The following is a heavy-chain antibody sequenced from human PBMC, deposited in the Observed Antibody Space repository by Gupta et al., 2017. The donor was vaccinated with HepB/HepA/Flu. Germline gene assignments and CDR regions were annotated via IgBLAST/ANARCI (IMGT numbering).Heavy chain of an antibody. V-gene: IGHV3-64*01. J-gene: IGHJ2*01. CDR2: ISSDGGST. CDR1: GFTFSSYA. D-gene: IGHD3-22*01. Sequence: EVQLVESGGGLVQSGGSLRLSCAASGFTFSSYAMHWVRQAPGKGLEYVSAISSDGGSTYYANSVKGRFTISRDNSKNTLYLQMGSLRAEDMAVYYWAREAHYDSSGYPQRTWYFDLWGRGTLVTVSS. CDR3: AREAHYDSSGYPQRTWYFDL.